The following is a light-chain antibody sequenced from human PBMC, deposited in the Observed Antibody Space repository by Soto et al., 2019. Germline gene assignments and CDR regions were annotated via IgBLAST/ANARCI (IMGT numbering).Light chain of an antibody. CDR1: QSVANS. J-gene: IGKJ1*01. CDR2: SAS. Sequence: EIVMTQTPATLSVSPWERATLCCRASQSVANSIAWYQQKPGQAPRLLIYSASTRATGIPARFSGSGSGTGFTLTISSLQSEDFAVYYCQQYNNWWTFGQGTKVDI. CDR3: QQYNNWWT. V-gene: IGKV3-15*01.